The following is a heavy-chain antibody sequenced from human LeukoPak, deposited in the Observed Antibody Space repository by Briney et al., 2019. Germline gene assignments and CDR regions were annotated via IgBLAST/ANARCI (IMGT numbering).Heavy chain of an antibody. V-gene: IGHV3-30-3*01. CDR1: GFTFSSYA. J-gene: IGHJ4*02. Sequence: GGSLRLSCAASGFTFSSYAMHWVRQAPGKGLEWVAVISYDGSNKYYADSVKSRFTISRDNSKNTLYLQMNSLRAEDTAVYYCARLDDSAHWGQGTLVTVSS. CDR2: ISYDGSNK. CDR3: ARLDDSAH. D-gene: IGHD3-16*01.